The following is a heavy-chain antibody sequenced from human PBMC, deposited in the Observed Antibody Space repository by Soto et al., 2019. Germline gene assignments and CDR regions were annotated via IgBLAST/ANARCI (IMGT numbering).Heavy chain of an antibody. Sequence: EVQLVQSGAEVKKPGESLRISCKGSGYSFTGYAMGWVRQAPGKGLEWVSVISDSGHSTYYADSVKGRFSISRDNSKNTVYLRVNSLRAEDTAVYYCAKARPSGGYYYVEAFDIWGQGTLVTVSS. V-gene: IGHV3-23*04. J-gene: IGHJ3*02. CDR1: GYSFTGYA. D-gene: IGHD3-22*01. CDR2: ISDSGHST. CDR3: AKARPSGGYYYVEAFDI.